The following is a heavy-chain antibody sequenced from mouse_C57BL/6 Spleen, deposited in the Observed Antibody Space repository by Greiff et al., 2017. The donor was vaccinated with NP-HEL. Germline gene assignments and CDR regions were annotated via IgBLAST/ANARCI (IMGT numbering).Heavy chain of an antibody. D-gene: IGHD2-3*01. J-gene: IGHJ3*01. Sequence: EVKLQESGPGLVKPSQSLSLTCSVTGYSITSGYYWNWIRQFPGNKLEWMGYISYDGSNNYNPSLKNRISITRDTSKNQFFLKLNSVTTEDTATYYCAKDGYYLRFAYWGQGTLVTVSA. CDR1: GYSITSGYY. CDR2: ISYDGSN. CDR3: AKDGYYLRFAY. V-gene: IGHV3-6*01.